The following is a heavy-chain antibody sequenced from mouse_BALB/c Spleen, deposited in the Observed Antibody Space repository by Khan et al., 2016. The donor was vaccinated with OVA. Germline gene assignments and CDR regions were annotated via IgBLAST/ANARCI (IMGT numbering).Heavy chain of an antibody. Sequence: EVELVESGGGLVQPGGSRKLSCAASGFTFSSFGMHWVRQAPEKGLEWVAYISSGSSTIYYEDTVKGRFTISRDNPKNTLFLQMTSLRSEDTAVYYRARREAMDDWGQGTSVTVCS. CDR2: ISSGSSTI. CDR3: ARREAMDD. V-gene: IGHV5-17*02. CDR1: GFTFSSFG. J-gene: IGHJ4*01.